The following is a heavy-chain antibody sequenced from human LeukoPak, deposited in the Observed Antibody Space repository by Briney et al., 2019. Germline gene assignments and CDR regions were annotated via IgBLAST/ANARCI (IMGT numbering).Heavy chain of an antibody. CDR1: GFTFSDYY. Sequence: GGSLRLSCAASGFTFSDYYMSWIRQAPGKGLEWVSYISSSGSTIYYADSVKGRFTISRDNAKSSVYLQINSLRAEDTAVYYCVGGIGWQPDYWGQGTLVTVSS. V-gene: IGHV3-11*01. CDR3: VGGIGWQPDY. J-gene: IGHJ4*02. CDR2: ISSSGSTI. D-gene: IGHD6-19*01.